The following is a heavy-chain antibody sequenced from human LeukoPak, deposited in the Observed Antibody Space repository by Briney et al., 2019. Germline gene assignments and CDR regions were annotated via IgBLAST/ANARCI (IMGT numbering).Heavy chain of an antibody. Sequence: GGSLRLSCAASGFTFSDYYMSWIRQAPGKGLEWVSYISSSSSYTNYADSVKGRFTISRDNAKNSLYLQMNSLRAEDTAVYYCARRYREDWYRGSLDYWGQGTLVTVSS. J-gene: IGHJ4*02. CDR2: ISSSSSYT. D-gene: IGHD3-9*01. CDR3: ARRYREDWYRGSLDY. V-gene: IGHV3-11*06. CDR1: GFTFSDYY.